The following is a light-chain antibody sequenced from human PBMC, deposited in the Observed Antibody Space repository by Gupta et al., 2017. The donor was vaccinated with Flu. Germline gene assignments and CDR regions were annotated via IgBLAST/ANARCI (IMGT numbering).Light chain of an antibody. V-gene: IGLV2-14*03. J-gene: IGLJ3*02. CDR2: DVS. CDR3: SSYARSSTLVV. Sequence: QSALTQPASVSGSPGQSITISCTGTSSDMGGYNFVSWYQQHPGKAPKLIIYDVSDRPSGVSNRFSGSKSGDTASLTISGLQSEDEAEYFCSSYARSSTLVVFGGGTKLTVL. CDR1: SSDMGGYNF.